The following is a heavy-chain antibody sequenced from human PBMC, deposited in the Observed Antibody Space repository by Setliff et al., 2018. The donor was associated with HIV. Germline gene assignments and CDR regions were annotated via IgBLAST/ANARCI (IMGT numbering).Heavy chain of an antibody. CDR3: ARGFLEWLFWFDP. CDR2: IYYSGST. D-gene: IGHD3-3*01. CDR1: GGSIRSHY. J-gene: IGHJ5*02. V-gene: IGHV4-59*11. Sequence: ETLSLTCTVSGGSIRSHYWSWIRQPPGKGLEWIGYIYYSGSTNYNPSLKSRVTISVDTSKNQFSLKLSSVTAADTAVYYCARGFLEWLFWFDPWGQGTLVTVSS.